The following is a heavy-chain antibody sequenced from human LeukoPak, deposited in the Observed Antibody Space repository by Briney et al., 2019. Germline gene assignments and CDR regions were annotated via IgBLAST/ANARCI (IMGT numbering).Heavy chain of an antibody. CDR2: IYPSDSDT. CDR1: AYSFTSYW. V-gene: IGHV5-51*01. J-gene: IGHJ6*02. Sequence: GESLKISCKGPAYSFTSYWIGWVRQMPGKGLEWLGIIYPSDSDTRYSPSSQGQVATSADKSTSTAYFLWSSLQGADTAMFYFARLYYYGSGSFDYYGMDVWGQGTTVTVSS. D-gene: IGHD3-10*01. CDR3: ARLYYYGSGSFDYYGMDV.